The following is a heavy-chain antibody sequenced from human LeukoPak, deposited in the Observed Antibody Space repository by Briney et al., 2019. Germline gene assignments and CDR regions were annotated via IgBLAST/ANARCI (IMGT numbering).Heavy chain of an antibody. D-gene: IGHD3-22*01. Sequence: GGSLRLSCAASGFTFSSYAMSWVRQAPGKGLEWVSVIYSGGSTYYADSVKGRFTISRDNSKNTLYLQMNSLRAEDTAVYYCARDVLGTYYYDSSGSPRAYWGQGTLVTVSS. V-gene: IGHV3-53*01. CDR2: IYSGGST. CDR3: ARDVLGTYYYDSSGSPRAY. CDR1: GFTFSSYA. J-gene: IGHJ4*02.